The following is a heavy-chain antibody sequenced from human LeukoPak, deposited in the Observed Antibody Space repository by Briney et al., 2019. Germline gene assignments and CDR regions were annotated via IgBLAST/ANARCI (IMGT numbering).Heavy chain of an antibody. J-gene: IGHJ6*03. CDR1: GYTFTSYY. Sequence: ASVKVSCKASGYTFTSYYMHWVRQAPGQGLEWMGIINPSGGSTSYAQKFQGRVTMTRDMSTCTVYMELSSLRSEDTAVYYCARGVVINSYYYYMDVWGKGTTVTVSS. CDR2: INPSGGST. D-gene: IGHD3-22*01. V-gene: IGHV1-46*01. CDR3: ARGVVINSYYYYMDV.